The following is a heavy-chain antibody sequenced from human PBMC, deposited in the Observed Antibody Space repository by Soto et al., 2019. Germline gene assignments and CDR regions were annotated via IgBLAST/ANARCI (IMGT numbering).Heavy chain of an antibody. CDR1: GFTFSSYW. D-gene: IGHD6-13*01. J-gene: IGHJ5*02. CDR3: ATRSHRSPTRWLDH. CDR2: IKQDGSEK. Sequence: GGSLRLSCAASGFTFSSYWMSWVRQAPGKGLEWVANIKQDGSEKYYVDSVKGRFTISRDNAKNSLYLQMNSLRAEDTAVYYCATRSHRSPTRWLDHWGQGTLVTVSS. V-gene: IGHV3-7*01.